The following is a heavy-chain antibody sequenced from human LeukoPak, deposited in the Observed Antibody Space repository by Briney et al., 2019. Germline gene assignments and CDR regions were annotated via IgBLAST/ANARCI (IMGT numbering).Heavy chain of an antibody. V-gene: IGHV6-1*01. Sequence: SQTLSLTCAISGDSVSSNSAAWSWIRLSPSRGLEWLGRTYYRSKWYNDYAVSVRSRITINPDTSKNLFSLQLNSVTPEDTTEYYCATTVETGDAFDIWGPGTRVTVSS. J-gene: IGHJ3*02. D-gene: IGHD1-1*01. CDR3: ATTVETGDAFDI. CDR2: TYYRSKWYN. CDR1: GDSVSSNSAA.